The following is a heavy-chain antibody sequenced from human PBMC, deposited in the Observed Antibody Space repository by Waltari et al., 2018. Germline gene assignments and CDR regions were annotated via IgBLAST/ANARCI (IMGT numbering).Heavy chain of an antibody. V-gene: IGHV3-9*03. Sequence: EVQLVESGGGLVQPGRSLRLSCAASGFRFDDYAMHWVRQAPGKGLEWVSGISWKSDRRGYADSVKGRFTISRDNAKNSLYLQMNSLRTEDMALYYCARGYCSSANCNPDYWGQGTLVTVSS. CDR1: GFRFDDYA. J-gene: IGHJ4*02. D-gene: IGHD2-2*01. CDR3: ARGYCSSANCNPDY. CDR2: ISWKSDRR.